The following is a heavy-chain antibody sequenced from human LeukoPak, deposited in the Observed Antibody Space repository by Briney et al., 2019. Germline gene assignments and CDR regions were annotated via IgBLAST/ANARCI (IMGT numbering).Heavy chain of an antibody. Sequence: GGSLRLSCAASGFTFSSYSMNWVRQAPGKGLEWVSYISSASNTIYYADSVKGRFTISRDNAKNSLYLQMNSLRAEDTALYYCARDGWFGDYNWFDPWGQGTLVTVSS. J-gene: IGHJ5*02. CDR1: GFTFSSYS. CDR2: ISSASNTI. CDR3: ARDGWFGDYNWFDP. V-gene: IGHV3-48*01. D-gene: IGHD3-10*01.